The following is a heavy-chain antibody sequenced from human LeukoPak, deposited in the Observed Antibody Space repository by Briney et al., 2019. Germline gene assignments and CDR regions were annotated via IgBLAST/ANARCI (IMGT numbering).Heavy chain of an antibody. V-gene: IGHV3-48*03. CDR1: GFTFSSYE. D-gene: IGHD3-10*01. CDR2: ISSSGSTI. Sequence: GRSLRLSCAASGFTFSSYEMNWVRQAPGKGLEWVSYISSSGSTIYYADSVKGRFTISRDNAKNSLYPQMNSLRAEDTAVYYCASAGWFGEGYFDYWGQGTLVTVSS. J-gene: IGHJ4*02. CDR3: ASAGWFGEGYFDY.